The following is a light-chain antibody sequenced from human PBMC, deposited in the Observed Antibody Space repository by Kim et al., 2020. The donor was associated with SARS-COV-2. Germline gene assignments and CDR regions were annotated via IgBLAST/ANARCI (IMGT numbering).Light chain of an antibody. CDR2: EDN. J-gene: IGLJ3*02. CDR3: QSYDSSNHWV. V-gene: IGLV6-57*03. Sequence: VTSPCTRGSGSNASNYVQWYQQRPGSATTTVIYEDNQRPSGVPDRFSGSIDSSSNSASLTISGLKTEDEADYYCQSYDSSNHWVFGGGTQLTVL. CDR1: SGSNASNY.